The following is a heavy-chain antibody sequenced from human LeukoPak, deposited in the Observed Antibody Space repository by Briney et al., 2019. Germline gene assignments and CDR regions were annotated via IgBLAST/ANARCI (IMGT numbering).Heavy chain of an antibody. V-gene: IGHV4-59*01. CDR1: GGSISGSY. J-gene: IGHJ6*02. CDR3: ARTGYSSDYYGMDV. Sequence: SETLSLTCIVSGGSISGSYWSWIRQPPGKGLEWIGYVYYRGNTNCNPSLKSRVTISVDMSKNQFSLKLRSVTAADTAVYYCARTGYSSDYYGMDVWGQGTTVTVSS. CDR2: VYYRGNT. D-gene: IGHD6-13*01.